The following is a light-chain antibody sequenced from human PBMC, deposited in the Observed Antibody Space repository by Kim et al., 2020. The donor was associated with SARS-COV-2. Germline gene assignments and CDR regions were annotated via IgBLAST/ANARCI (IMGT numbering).Light chain of an antibody. CDR2: INSDGSH. J-gene: IGLJ2*01. V-gene: IGLV4-69*01. CDR1: SGDSTSA. Sequence: VRLACALSSGDSTSAIAWKQQKAKKGPSYLVKINSDGSHNKGDWIPDRFSGSSSGAERYLTISSLQSEDEADYYCQTWGTDIYVIFGGGTQLTVL. CDR3: QTWGTDIYVI.